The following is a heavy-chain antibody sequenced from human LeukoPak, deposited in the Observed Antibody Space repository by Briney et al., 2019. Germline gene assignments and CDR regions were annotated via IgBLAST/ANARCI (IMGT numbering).Heavy chain of an antibody. CDR2: IYYSGST. D-gene: IGHD2-2*01. J-gene: IGHJ6*04. Sequence: SQTLSLTCTVSGGSISSGDYYWSWIRQPPGKGLEWIGYIYYSGSTYYNPSLKSRVTISVDTSKNQFSLKLSSVTAADTAVYYCARCGGIVVVPAAHNYYYYGMDVWGKGTTVTVSS. V-gene: IGHV4-30-4*01. CDR1: GGSISSGDYY. CDR3: ARCGGIVVVPAAHNYYYYGMDV.